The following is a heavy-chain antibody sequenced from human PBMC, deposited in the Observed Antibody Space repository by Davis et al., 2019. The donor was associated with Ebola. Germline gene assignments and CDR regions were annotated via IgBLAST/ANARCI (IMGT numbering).Heavy chain of an antibody. J-gene: IGHJ5*02. CDR3: ARVKCGSASCVNGDSFDP. V-gene: IGHV3-33*01. CDR2: IWYDGSNK. Sequence: GESLKISCAASGFTFSSYGMHWVRQAPGKGLEWVAVIWYDGSNKYYADSVKGRFTISRDNSKNTLYLQMNSLRAEDTAVYYCARVKCGSASCVNGDSFDPWGQGTLVTVSS. CDR1: GFTFSSYG. D-gene: IGHD2-2*01.